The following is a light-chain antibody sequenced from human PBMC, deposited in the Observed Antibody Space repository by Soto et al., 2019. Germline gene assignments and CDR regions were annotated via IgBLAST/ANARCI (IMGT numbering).Light chain of an antibody. CDR2: GAS. Sequence: EIVLTQSPGTLSLSPGERATLSCRASQSVSSSYLAWYQQKPGQAPRLLIYGASSRDTGIPDRFSGSGSGTDFTLTISRLEPEDFAVYYWQLYGSSKYSFGQGTKLEIK. CDR1: QSVSSSY. CDR3: QLYGSSKYS. V-gene: IGKV3-20*01. J-gene: IGKJ2*01.